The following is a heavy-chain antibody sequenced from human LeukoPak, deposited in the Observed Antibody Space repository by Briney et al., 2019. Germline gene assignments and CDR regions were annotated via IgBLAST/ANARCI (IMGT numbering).Heavy chain of an antibody. CDR2: ISTTSSYI. J-gene: IGHJ4*02. CDR3: TRFAWGSRIWDY. D-gene: IGHD7-27*01. CDR1: GFTFSDYY. V-gene: IGHV3-11*06. Sequence: GGSLRLSCAASGFTFSDYYMSWIRQAPGKGLEGVSYISTTSSYIGYADSVKGRFTISRDNAKNSLYLQMNSLRVEDTAVYYCTRFAWGSRIWDYWGQGTLVTVSS.